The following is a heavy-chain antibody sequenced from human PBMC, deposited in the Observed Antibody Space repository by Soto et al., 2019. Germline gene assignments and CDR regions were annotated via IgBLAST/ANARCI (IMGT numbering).Heavy chain of an antibody. J-gene: IGHJ6*02. V-gene: IGHV3-9*01. CDR1: GFTFDDHA. CDR3: ARDIVRQYYGMYV. Sequence: EAQLVESGGGLVQPGGSLRLSCAASGFTFDDHAMHWVRQRPGKGLEWVSGITWNRDRITYADSVKGRFTISRDNAKTSLYLRMSSLRTEDTALSYCARDIVRQYYGMYVWGQGTTVTFAS. D-gene: IGHD2-8*01. CDR2: ITWNRDRI.